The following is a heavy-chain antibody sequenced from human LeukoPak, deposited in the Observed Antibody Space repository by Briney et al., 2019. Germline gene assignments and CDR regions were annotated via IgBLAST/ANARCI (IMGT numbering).Heavy chain of an antibody. J-gene: IGHJ4*02. Sequence: PGRSLRLSCAAPGFTFDDYAMHWVRQAPGKGLEWVSGISWNSGSIGYADSVKGRFTISRDNAKNSLYLQMNSLRAEDTALYYCAKGIAAAGGFDYWGQGTLVTVSS. CDR2: ISWNSGSI. CDR3: AKGIAAAGGFDY. V-gene: IGHV3-9*01. CDR1: GFTFDDYA. D-gene: IGHD6-13*01.